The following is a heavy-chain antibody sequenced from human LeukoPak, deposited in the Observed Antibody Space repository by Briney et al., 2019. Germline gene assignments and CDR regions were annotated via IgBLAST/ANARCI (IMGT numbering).Heavy chain of an antibody. CDR1: GGTFNRYT. J-gene: IGHJ4*02. CDR2: ISPIFGTP. V-gene: IGHV1-69*13. Sequence: SVKVSCKASGGTFNRYTISWVRQAPGQGLEWMGGISPIFGTPNYAERFQGRVTITADESTSTVYMELSSLTSDDTAVYYCARSEQLVPTSVFDYWGQGTLVTVSS. D-gene: IGHD6-13*01. CDR3: ARSEQLVPTSVFDY.